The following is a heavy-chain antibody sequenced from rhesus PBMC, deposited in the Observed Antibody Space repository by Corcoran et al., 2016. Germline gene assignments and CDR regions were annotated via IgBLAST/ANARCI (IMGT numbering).Heavy chain of an antibody. CDR1: GGSLRRYW. D-gene: IGHD3-40*01. CDR2: INGNSGST. V-gene: IGHV4-80*01. CDR3: ARVPGRY. Sequence: QVQLQESGPGLVKPSETLSLTCAVSGGSLRRYWWSWIRQPPGKGLEWIGEINGNSGSTNYNPALKSRVTISKDASKNQFSLKLSSVTAADTAVYYCARVPGRYWGQGVLVTVSS. J-gene: IGHJ4*01.